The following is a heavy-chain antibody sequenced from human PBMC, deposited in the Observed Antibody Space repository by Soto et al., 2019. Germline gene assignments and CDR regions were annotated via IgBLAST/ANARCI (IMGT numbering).Heavy chain of an antibody. CDR2: IYSSGRS. CDR1: GDSITTSGYC. V-gene: IGHV4-39*07. D-gene: IGHD5-12*01. J-gene: IGHJ6*02. CDR3: TRDLDIGHRGYGQSNV. Sequence: SETLSLTCNVSGDSITTSGYCWDWIRQPPGKGLEWIGSIYSSGRSYYNPSLSSRVTISLDTAKNQIYLKLNSVTAADTAVYYCTRDLDIGHRGYGQSNVWGQGKTVTVSS.